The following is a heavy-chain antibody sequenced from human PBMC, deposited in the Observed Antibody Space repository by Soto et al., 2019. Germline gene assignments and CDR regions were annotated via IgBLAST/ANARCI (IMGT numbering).Heavy chain of an antibody. CDR2: INHSGST. Sequence: QVQLQQWGAGLLKPSETLSLTCAVYGGSFSGYYWSWIRQPPGKGLEWIGEINHSGSTNYNPSLKSRVTISADTSKNQFSLKLSSVTAADTAVYYCARLPRGYNYGMDVWGQGTTVTVSS. J-gene: IGHJ6*02. CDR1: GGSFSGYY. CDR3: ARLPRGYNYGMDV. V-gene: IGHV4-34*01.